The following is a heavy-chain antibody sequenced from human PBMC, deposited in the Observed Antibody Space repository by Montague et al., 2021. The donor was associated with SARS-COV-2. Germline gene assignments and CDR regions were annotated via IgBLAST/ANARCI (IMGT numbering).Heavy chain of an antibody. CDR2: VTYRGNT. CDR3: ASGPLHVVTADTPFDV. CDR1: GGSFSGYC. V-gene: IGHV4-34*01. D-gene: IGHD2-2*01. Sequence: SETLSLTCAVSGGSFSGYCWSWIRQPPGKGLQWIGDVTYRGNTNYNPSLKSPVTISLDTSNNHFSLKLSSVTAADTAAYYCASGPLHVVTADTPFDVWGQGTLVTVSS. J-gene: IGHJ4*02.